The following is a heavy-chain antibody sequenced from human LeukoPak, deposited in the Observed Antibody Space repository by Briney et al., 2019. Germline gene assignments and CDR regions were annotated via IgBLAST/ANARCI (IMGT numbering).Heavy chain of an antibody. J-gene: IGHJ3*02. CDR1: GFTFSIYS. V-gene: IGHV3-21*01. CDR3: ARIVVRRAFDI. D-gene: IGHD3-22*01. Sequence: GGSLRLSCAASGFTFSIYSMNWVRQAPGKGLEWVSSISSSSSYIYYADSVKGRFTISRDNAKSSLYLQMNSLRAEDTAVYYCARIVVRRAFDIWGQGTMVTISS. CDR2: ISSSSSYI.